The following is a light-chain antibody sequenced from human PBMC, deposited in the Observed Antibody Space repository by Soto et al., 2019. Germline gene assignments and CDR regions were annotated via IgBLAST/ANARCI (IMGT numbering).Light chain of an antibody. CDR3: QQYHNWPPIT. CDR1: QSVSSN. J-gene: IGKJ5*01. CDR2: GAS. V-gene: IGKV3-15*01. Sequence: EIVMTQSPATRSGSPGERATLSCRASQSVSSNLAWYQQKPGQAPRLLMDGASTRATGIPARFSGSGSGTEFTLTISSLQSEDFAVYYCQQYHNWPPITFGQGTRLDLK.